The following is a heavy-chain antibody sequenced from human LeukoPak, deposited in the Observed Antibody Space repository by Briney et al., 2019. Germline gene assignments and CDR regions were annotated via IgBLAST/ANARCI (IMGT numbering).Heavy chain of an antibody. D-gene: IGHD5-12*01. Sequence: KPSETLSLTCTVSGGSINNYYWSWIRQPPGKGLEYIAYISRSGSANYNPSLKSQVMISVDTSKNHVSLTLNSVTAADSAVYYCARTLYIGYPQGFAFDIWGQGTMLTVSS. J-gene: IGHJ3*02. V-gene: IGHV4-59*01. CDR1: GGSINNYY. CDR2: ISRSGSA. CDR3: ARTLYIGYPQGFAFDI.